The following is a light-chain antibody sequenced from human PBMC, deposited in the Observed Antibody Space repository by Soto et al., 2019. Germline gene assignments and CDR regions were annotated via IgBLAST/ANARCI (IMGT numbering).Light chain of an antibody. CDR3: AAWDDSLIGAV. J-gene: IGLJ7*01. CDR1: SSNIGSNT. Sequence: QSVLTQPPSASGTPGQRVTISCSGSSSNIGSNTVNWYRQLPGAAPKLLIYSNNQRPSGVPDRFSGSKSGTSASLAISGLQSEDEADYYCAAWDDSLIGAVFGGGTQLTVL. CDR2: SNN. V-gene: IGLV1-44*01.